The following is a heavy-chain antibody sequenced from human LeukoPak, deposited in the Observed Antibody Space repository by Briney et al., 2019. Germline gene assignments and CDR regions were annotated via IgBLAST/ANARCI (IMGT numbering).Heavy chain of an antibody. CDR1: GFTVSSNY. J-gene: IGHJ4*02. Sequence: PGGSLRLSCAASGFTVSSNYMSWVRQAPGKGLEWVSVIYSGGSTYYADSVKGRFTISRDNSKNTLYLQMNSLRAEDTAVYYCARDLRSNYYDSSGYYDYWGQGTLVTVSS. CDR3: ARDLRSNYYDSSGYYDY. V-gene: IGHV3-66*01. CDR2: IYSGGST. D-gene: IGHD3-22*01.